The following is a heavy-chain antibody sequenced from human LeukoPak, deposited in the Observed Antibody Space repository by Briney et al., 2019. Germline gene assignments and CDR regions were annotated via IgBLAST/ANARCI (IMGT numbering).Heavy chain of an antibody. CDR2: IYYSGNT. CDR3: ARAPHFFDTSGSRYYFDY. V-gene: IGHV4-39*07. CDR1: GGSIRSTTYY. Sequence: SETLSLTCTVSGGSIRSTTYYWGWIRQPPGKGLEWIGSIYYSGNTYYSPSLMSRVTISVDTSNNQFSLNLSSVTAADTAVYYCARAPHFFDTSGSRYYFDYWGQGALVTVSS. J-gene: IGHJ4*02. D-gene: IGHD3-22*01.